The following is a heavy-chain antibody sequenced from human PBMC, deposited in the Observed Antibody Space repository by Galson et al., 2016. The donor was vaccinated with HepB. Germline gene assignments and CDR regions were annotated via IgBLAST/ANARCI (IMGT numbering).Heavy chain of an antibody. J-gene: IGHJ6*02. V-gene: IGHV3-30*03. CDR2: VSDDGTNK. CDR1: GFSLSNYG. CDR3: APPRGNSYYYYGMDV. D-gene: IGHD1-7*01. Sequence: SLRLSCAASGFSLSNYGMHWVRQAPGKGLEWVAVVSDDGTNKYYADSVKGRFTISKDNTKNPLYLQTNSLTGEETAVYYCAPPRGNSYYYYGMDVWGQGTTVSVSS.